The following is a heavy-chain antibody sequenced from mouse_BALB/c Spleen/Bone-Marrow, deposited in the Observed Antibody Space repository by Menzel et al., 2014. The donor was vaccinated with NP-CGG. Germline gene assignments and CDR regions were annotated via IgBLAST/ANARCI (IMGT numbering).Heavy chain of an antibody. J-gene: IGHJ2*01. CDR2: INPDNGDT. D-gene: IGHD2-14*01. V-gene: IGHV1-18*01. CDR3: ARYYRYDFDH. CDR1: GYSFTGYT. Sequence: EVQGVESGPELVKPGASMNISCKASGYSFTGYTMNWVKQSHGKNLEWIGLINPDNGDTSCNQKFKGKATLTIDKSSSTAYMELLSLTSEDSAVYYCARYYRYDFDHWGQGTTLTVSS.